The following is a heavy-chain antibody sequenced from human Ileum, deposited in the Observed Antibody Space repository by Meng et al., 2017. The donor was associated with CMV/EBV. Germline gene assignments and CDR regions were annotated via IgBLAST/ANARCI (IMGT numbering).Heavy chain of an antibody. J-gene: IGHJ4*02. CDR3: ARGWAYDY. CDR1: GDSISSNSAA. CDR2: TYYRSKWYN. V-gene: IGHV6-1*01. Sequence: CASSGDSISSNSAAWNWIRQSPSRGLEWLGRTYYRSKWYNDYAESVQSRITIDPDTYKNYCSLQLNSVTPEDTAVYFCARGWAYDYWGQGTLVTVSS. D-gene: IGHD2-21*01.